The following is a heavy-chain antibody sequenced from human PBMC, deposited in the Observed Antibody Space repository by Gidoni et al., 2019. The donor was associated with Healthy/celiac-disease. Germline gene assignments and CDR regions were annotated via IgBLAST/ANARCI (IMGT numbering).Heavy chain of an antibody. CDR1: GFTFGDYA. CDR3: TRYSSSWRLFDY. CDR2: IRSKAYGGTT. D-gene: IGHD6-13*01. V-gene: IGHV3-49*04. J-gene: IGHJ4*02. Sequence: EVQLVESGGGLVQPGRSLRLSCTASGFTFGDYAMSWVRQAPGKGLEWVGFIRSKAYGGTTEYAASVKGRFTISRDDSKSIAYLQMNSLKTEDTAVYYCTRYSSSWRLFDYWGQGTLVTVSS.